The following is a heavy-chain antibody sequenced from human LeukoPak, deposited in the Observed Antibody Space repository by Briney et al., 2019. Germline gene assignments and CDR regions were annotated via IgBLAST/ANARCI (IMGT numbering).Heavy chain of an antibody. CDR2: ISGSGGST. V-gene: IGHV3-23*01. CDR3: ARAHSSGYFYG. Sequence: GGSLRLSCAASGFTFSSYAMSWVRQAPGKGLEWVSAISGSGGSTYYADSVKGRFTISRDNSKNTLYLQMNSLRAEDTAVYYCARAHSSGYFYGWGQGTLVTVSS. D-gene: IGHD3-22*01. J-gene: IGHJ4*02. CDR1: GFTFSSYA.